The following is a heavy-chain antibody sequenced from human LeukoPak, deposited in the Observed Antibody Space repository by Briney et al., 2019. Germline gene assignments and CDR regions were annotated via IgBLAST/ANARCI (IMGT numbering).Heavy chain of an antibody. J-gene: IGHJ4*02. D-gene: IGHD3-16*02. CDR1: GGSFSGYY. Sequence: SETLPLTCAVYGGSFSGYYWSWIRQPPGKGLEWIGEINHSGSTNYNPSLKSRVTISVDTSKNQFSLKLSSVTAADTAVYYCASTGSYDYVWGSYRHPYDYWGQGTLVTVSS. CDR3: ASTGSYDYVWGSYRHPYDY. CDR2: INHSGST. V-gene: IGHV4-34*01.